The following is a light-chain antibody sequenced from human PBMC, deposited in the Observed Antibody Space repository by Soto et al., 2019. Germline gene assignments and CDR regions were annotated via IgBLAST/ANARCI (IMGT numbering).Light chain of an antibody. J-gene: IGKJ1*01. V-gene: IGKV1-5*01. CDR2: DAS. CDR3: QQDNSFWT. CDR1: QSISSW. Sequence: DSQMTQSTSTLSASVGDIVTITCRASQSISSWLAWYQQKPGKAPKLLIYDASYLERGVPSRFSGSGSGTEFTLTISSLQPDDLATYYCQQDNSFWTFGQGTKVDI.